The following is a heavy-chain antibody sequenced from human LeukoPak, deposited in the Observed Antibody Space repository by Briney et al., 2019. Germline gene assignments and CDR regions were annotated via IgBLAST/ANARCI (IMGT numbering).Heavy chain of an antibody. Sequence: PGRSLRLSCAASGFSFDDYTMHWVRQPPGKGLEWVSLINWDGGSAYYRDSVRGRFTISRDTSKNSLYLQMHSLRTDDTALYYCAKDLGKVIAAACTSGFDTWGRGTLVAVSS. CDR3: AKDLGKVIAAACTSGFDT. D-gene: IGHD6-13*01. V-gene: IGHV3-43*01. CDR1: GFSFDDYT. CDR2: INWDGGSA. J-gene: IGHJ4*01.